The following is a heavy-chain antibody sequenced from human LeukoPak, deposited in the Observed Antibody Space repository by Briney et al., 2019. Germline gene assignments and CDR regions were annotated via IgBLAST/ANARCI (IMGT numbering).Heavy chain of an antibody. V-gene: IGHV3-48*04. CDR1: GFTFSSYS. CDR2: ISSSSSTI. CDR3: ARDGSSSWYGGYYFDY. D-gene: IGHD6-13*01. J-gene: IGHJ4*02. Sequence: GGSLRLSCAASGFTFSSYSMNWVRQAPGKGLEWVSYISSSSSTIYYADSVKGRFTISRDNAKNSLYLQMNSLRAEDAAVYYCARDGSSSWYGGYYFDYWGQGTLVTVSS.